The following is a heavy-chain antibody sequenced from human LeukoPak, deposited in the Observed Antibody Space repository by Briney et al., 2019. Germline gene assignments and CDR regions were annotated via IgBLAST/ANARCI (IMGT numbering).Heavy chain of an antibody. J-gene: IGHJ4*02. CDR1: GFTFSRHA. Sequence: GGSLRLSCAAPGFTFSRHAMSWVRQAPGKGLAWVSSISGSGGSKYYADSVKGRFTISRDNSKYTLYLQMISLRAEDTAVYYCASRYGSGSYYNHFWGQGTLVTVSS. V-gene: IGHV3-23*01. CDR2: ISGSGGSK. D-gene: IGHD3-10*01. CDR3: ASRYGSGSYYNHF.